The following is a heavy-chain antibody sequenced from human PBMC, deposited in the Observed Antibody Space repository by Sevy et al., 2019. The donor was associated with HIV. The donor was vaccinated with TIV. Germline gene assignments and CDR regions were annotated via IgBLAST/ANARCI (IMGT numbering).Heavy chain of an antibody. D-gene: IGHD2-15*01. V-gene: IGHV1-24*01. CDR2: LDPGNGEI. CDR3: ATVGLGYYSGSSYYQGDCFDP. CDR1: GYSLSKLS. J-gene: IGHJ5*02. Sequence: ASVKVSCKVFGYSLSKLSMHWVRQAPGKGLEWMGSLDPGNGEITYAQTLQGRVTMTEDTSTDTAYMELSSLTSEDTATYYCATVGLGYYSGSSYYQGDCFDPWGQGTLVTVSS.